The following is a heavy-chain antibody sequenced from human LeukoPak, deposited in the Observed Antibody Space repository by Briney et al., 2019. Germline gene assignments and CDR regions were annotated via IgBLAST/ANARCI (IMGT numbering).Heavy chain of an antibody. V-gene: IGHV4-59*01. J-gene: IGHJ4*02. Sequence: PSETLSLTCTVSGGSIGSYYWSWIRQPPGKGLEWIGYIYYSGSTNYIPSLKSRVTISVDTSKNQFSLKLSSVTAADTAVYYCASMIVGERGDYFDYWGQGTLVTVSS. D-gene: IGHD3-22*01. CDR2: IYYSGST. CDR3: ASMIVGERGDYFDY. CDR1: GGSIGSYY.